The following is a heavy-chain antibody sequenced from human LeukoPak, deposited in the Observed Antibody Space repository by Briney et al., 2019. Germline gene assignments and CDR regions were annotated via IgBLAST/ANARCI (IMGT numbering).Heavy chain of an antibody. CDR1: GYTFSRYG. Sequence: GASVKVSCKASGYTFSRYGMHWVRQAPGQRLEWMGWINAGNENTKYSQKFQGRVSITRDTSASTAYMELGSLTSEDTAVYYCARDLYGDYFDYWGQGTLVTVSS. V-gene: IGHV1-3*01. CDR3: ARDLYGDYFDY. CDR2: INAGNENT. J-gene: IGHJ4*02. D-gene: IGHD3-16*01.